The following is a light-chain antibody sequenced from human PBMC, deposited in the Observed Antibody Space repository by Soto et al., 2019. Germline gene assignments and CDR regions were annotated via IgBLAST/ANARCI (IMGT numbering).Light chain of an antibody. CDR3: VSYTDTDTLV. CDR1: NTDVGQDKS. CDR2: EVT. Sequence: QSALTQPASVSGSRGQSITISCVGRNTDVGQDKSVSWYQQGPGKAPKLLIFEVTNRPSGVSSRFSGSRSGNTASLTISGLQPDDEGDYFCVSYTDTDTLVFETGTKVTVL. J-gene: IGLJ1*01. V-gene: IGLV2-14*01.